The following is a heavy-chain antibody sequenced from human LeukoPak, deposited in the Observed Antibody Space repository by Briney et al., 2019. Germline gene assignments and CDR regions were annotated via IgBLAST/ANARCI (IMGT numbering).Heavy chain of an antibody. D-gene: IGHD3-16*01. J-gene: IGHJ5*02. CDR1: GYSFTSHY. Sequence: ASVKVSCKASGYSFTSHYMHWVRQAPGQGLEWMGLINPRGTATRYAESFQGRLTLTRDLSTSTDYMELSSLRSDDTAVYFCARDTSEGDYAWWFDPLGQGTLVTVAS. CDR2: INPRGTAT. V-gene: IGHV1-46*01. CDR3: ARDTSEGDYAWWFDP.